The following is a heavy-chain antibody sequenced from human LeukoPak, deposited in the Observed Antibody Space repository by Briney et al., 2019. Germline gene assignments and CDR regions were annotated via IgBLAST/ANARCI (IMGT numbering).Heavy chain of an antibody. CDR3: TGGERLTLNHYDSSGYDYLEDY. CDR2: INPNSGGT. V-gene: IGHV1-2*02. Sequence: ASVKVSCKASGYTFTGYFMHWVRQAPGQGLEWMGWINPNSGGTNSAQKFQGRVSMTRDTSISTVYMELSSLRSDDTAVYYCTGGERLTLNHYDSSGYDYLEDYWGQGTLVTVSS. J-gene: IGHJ4*02. CDR1: GYTFTGYF. D-gene: IGHD3-22*01.